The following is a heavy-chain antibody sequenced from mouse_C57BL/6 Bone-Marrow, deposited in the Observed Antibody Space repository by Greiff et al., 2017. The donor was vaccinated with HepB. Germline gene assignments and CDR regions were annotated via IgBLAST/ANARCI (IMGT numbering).Heavy chain of an antibody. CDR3: ARDLYSNYSYAMDY. V-gene: IGHV5-4*01. CDR2: ISDGGSYT. Sequence: EVQLVESGGGLVKPGGSLKLSCAASGFTFSSYAMSWVRQTPEKRLEWVATISDGGSYTYYPDNVKGRFTISRDNAKNNLYLQMSHLKSEDTAMYYCARDLYSNYSYAMDYWGQGTSVTVSS. D-gene: IGHD2-5*01. CDR1: GFTFSSYA. J-gene: IGHJ4*01.